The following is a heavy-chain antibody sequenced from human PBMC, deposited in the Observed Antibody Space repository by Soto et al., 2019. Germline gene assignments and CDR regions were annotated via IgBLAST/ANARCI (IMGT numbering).Heavy chain of an antibody. V-gene: IGHV4-30-4*01. Sequence: PSETLSLTCTVSGGSIRSDDYYWSWIGQPPGKGLEWIGYIYYSGTTNYNPSLQSRVTISIDTSKNQFSLSLSSVNAADAAVYYCVRDRSNSPDYFDYWGQGTLVTVSS. CDR1: GGSIRSDDYY. J-gene: IGHJ4*02. CDR3: VRDRSNSPDYFDY. D-gene: IGHD6-6*01. CDR2: IYYSGTT.